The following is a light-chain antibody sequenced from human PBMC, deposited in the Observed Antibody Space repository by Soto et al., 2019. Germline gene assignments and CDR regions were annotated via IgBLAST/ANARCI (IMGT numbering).Light chain of an antibody. J-gene: IGKJ1*01. CDR3: QHYNSYSEA. V-gene: IGKV1-5*03. CDR2: KAS. CDR1: QTISSW. Sequence: DIQMTQSHSTLSASVGDRVTVTCRASQTISSWLAWYQQKPGKAPKLLIYKASTLKSGVPSRFSGSGSGTEFTLTISSLQPDDFATYYCQHYNSYSEAVGQGTKVDIK.